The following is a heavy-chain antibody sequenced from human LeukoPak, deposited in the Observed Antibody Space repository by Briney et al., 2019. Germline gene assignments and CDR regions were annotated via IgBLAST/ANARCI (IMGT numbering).Heavy chain of an antibody. J-gene: IGHJ4*02. Sequence: GGSLRLSCAASGFTFSSYGMHWVRQAPGKGLEWVAVISYDGSNKYYADSVKGRFIISRDNSKNTLYLQMNSLRAEDTAVYYCAKGRDRSSTSCWYYFDYWGQGTLVTVSS. CDR1: GFTFSSYG. D-gene: IGHD2-2*01. V-gene: IGHV3-30*18. CDR2: ISYDGSNK. CDR3: AKGRDRSSTSCWYYFDY.